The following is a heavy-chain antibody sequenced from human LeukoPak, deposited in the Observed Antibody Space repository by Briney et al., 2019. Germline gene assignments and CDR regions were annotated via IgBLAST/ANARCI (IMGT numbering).Heavy chain of an antibody. CDR1: GYTFSSYG. D-gene: IGHD3-22*01. Sequence: ASVKVSCKASGYTFSSYGISWVRQAPGQGLEWMGWISAYNGNTNYAQKLQGRVTMTTDTSTSTAYMELRSLKSDDTAVYYCASLKNYYDSSGYLVTDAFDIWGQGTMVTVSS. J-gene: IGHJ3*02. CDR2: ISAYNGNT. V-gene: IGHV1-18*01. CDR3: ASLKNYYDSSGYLVTDAFDI.